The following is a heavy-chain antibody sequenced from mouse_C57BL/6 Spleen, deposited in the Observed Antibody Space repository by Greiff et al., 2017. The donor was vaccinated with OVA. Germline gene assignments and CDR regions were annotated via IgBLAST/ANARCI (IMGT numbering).Heavy chain of an antibody. CDR3: ARKGGYYTHFDY. J-gene: IGHJ2*01. CDR1: GYTFTDYN. V-gene: IGHV1-18*01. D-gene: IGHD2-3*01. CDR2: INPNNGGT. Sequence: EVQLQQSGPELVKPGASVKIPCKASGYTFTDYNMDWVKQSHGKSLEWIGDINPNNGGTIYNQKFKGKATLTVDQSSSTAYMELRSLTSEDTAVYYCARKGGYYTHFDYWGQGTTLTVSS.